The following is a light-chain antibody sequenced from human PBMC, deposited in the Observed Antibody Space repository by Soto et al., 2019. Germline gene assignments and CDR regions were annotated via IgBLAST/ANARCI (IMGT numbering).Light chain of an antibody. CDR2: DAS. J-gene: IGKJ2*01. CDR3: QHYNYWPYT. CDR1: QSVRSN. V-gene: IGKV3-15*01. Sequence: EIMMTQSPATLSVSPGERVTLSCRASQSVRSNLAWYQQKPGQAPRLLIYDASTRATGVPARFSGSGSGTDFTLTISSLQSEDFAVYYCQHYNYWPYTFGQGTKVDIK.